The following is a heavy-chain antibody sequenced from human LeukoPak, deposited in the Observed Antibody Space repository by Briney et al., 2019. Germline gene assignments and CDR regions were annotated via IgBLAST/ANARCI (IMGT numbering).Heavy chain of an antibody. Sequence: NAGGSLRLSCAASGFTFSTYSMNWVRQAPGKGLEWVSSISSSSSYIYYADSVKGRFTISRDNAKNSLYLQMNSLRAEDTAVYYCARAQKGGYYYYMGVWGKGTTVTVSS. J-gene: IGHJ6*03. D-gene: IGHD3-16*01. CDR1: GFTFSTYS. V-gene: IGHV3-21*01. CDR3: ARAQKGGYYYYMGV. CDR2: ISSSSSYI.